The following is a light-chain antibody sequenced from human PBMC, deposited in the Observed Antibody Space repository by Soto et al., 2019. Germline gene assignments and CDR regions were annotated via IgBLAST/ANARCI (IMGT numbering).Light chain of an antibody. J-gene: IGKJ5*01. Sequence: EVVLTQSPATLSLSPGERVTLSCRASQSVSSFLSWYQHKPGQAPRLLIYDASNRATGIPARFSGSGSGTDFTLTISSLEPEDFVIYYCQQRRNLITFGQGTRLEIK. CDR3: QQRRNLIT. CDR2: DAS. CDR1: QSVSSF. V-gene: IGKV3-11*01.